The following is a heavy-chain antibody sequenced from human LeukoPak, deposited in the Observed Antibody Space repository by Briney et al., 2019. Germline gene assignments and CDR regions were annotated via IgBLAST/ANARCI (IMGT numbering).Heavy chain of an antibody. CDR3: AKAQTHYYYGMDV. CDR1: GFIFSNYA. CDR2: ISGSGGST. J-gene: IGHJ6*02. V-gene: IGHV3-23*01. Sequence: GGSLRLSCAASGFIFSNYATSWVRQAPEKGLEWVSGISGSGGSTYSADSVKGRFTISRDNSKNTLYLQMNSLRAEDTAVYYCAKAQTHYYYGMDVWGQGTTVTVSS.